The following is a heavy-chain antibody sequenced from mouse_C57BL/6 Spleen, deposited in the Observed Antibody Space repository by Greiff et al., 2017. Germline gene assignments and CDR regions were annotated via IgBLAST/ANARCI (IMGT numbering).Heavy chain of an antibody. CDR3: ARYDPYGSSSNGYFDV. V-gene: IGHV7-3*01. CDR2: IRNKANGYTT. Sequence: EVHLVESGGGLVQPGGSLSLSCAASGFTFTDYYMSWVRQPPGKALEWLGFIRNKANGYTTEYSASVKGRFTTSRDNSQSILYLQMNALIAEDSATYYCARYDPYGSSSNGYFDVWGTGTTVTVSS. J-gene: IGHJ1*03. CDR1: GFTFTDYY. D-gene: IGHD1-1*01.